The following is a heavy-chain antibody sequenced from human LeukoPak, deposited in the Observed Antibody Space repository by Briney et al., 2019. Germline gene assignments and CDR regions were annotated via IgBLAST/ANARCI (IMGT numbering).Heavy chain of an antibody. CDR3: AREWLHDAFDI. D-gene: IGHD5-12*01. Sequence: GGSLRLSCAASGFTVSSNYMSWVRQAPGKGLEWVSVIYSGGSTYYADSVKGRFTISRDNAKNSLYLQMNSLRAEDTAVYYCAREWLHDAFDIWGQGTMVTVSS. CDR2: IYSGGST. J-gene: IGHJ3*02. CDR1: GFTVSSNY. V-gene: IGHV3-53*01.